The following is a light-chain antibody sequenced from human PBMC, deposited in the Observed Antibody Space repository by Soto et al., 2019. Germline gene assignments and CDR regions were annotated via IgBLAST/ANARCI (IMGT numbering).Light chain of an antibody. CDR3: QQYGSLIT. CDR2: GAS. Sequence: EIVMTQSPATLSLSPGGRASLPCRASHTISTNLAWYQQKPGQAPRLLIYGASSRATGIPDRFSGSGSGTDFTLTISRLEPEDFAVYYCQQYGSLITFGQGTRLEIK. V-gene: IGKV3-20*01. CDR1: HTISTN. J-gene: IGKJ5*01.